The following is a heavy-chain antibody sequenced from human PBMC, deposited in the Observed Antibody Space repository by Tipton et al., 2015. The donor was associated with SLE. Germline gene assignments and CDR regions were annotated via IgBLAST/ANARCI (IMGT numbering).Heavy chain of an antibody. J-gene: IGHJ5*02. CDR2: IYTSGST. V-gene: IGHV4-4*07. CDR1: GGSISSYY. Sequence: TLSLTCTVSGGSISSYYWSWIRQPAGKGLEWVGRIYTSGSTYYNPSLKSRVTISVDTSKNQFSLKLSSVTAADTAVYYCARVKGYSSGWPNWFDPWGQGTLVTVSS. D-gene: IGHD6-19*01. CDR3: ARVKGYSSGWPNWFDP.